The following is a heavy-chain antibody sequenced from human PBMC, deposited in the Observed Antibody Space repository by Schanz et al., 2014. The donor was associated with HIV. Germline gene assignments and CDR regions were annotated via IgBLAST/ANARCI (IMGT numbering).Heavy chain of an antibody. V-gene: IGHV3-48*01. D-gene: IGHD3-16*01. J-gene: IGHJ4*02. Sequence: VQLVESGGGVVQPGRSLRLSCAASGFTFTSYSMNWVRQAPGKGLEWVSYISSSSSTIYYADSVKGRFTISRDISKNTLYLQMNSLRAEDTAVYYCAKTIIPTDWAPYTYSFDYWGQGTLVTVSS. CDR2: ISSSSSTI. CDR1: GFTFTSYS. CDR3: AKTIIPTDWAPYTYSFDY.